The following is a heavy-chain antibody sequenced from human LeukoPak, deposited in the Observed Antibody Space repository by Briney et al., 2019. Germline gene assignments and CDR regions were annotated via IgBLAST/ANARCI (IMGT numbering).Heavy chain of an antibody. V-gene: IGHV1-69*13. D-gene: IGHD3-3*01. CDR3: ARDSYYDFWSGPRLYYYYYYMDV. Sequence: GASVKVSCKASGGTFSSYAISWVRQAPGQGLEWTGVIIPIFGTANHEQKFHGRVTITADETKSTAYMELSSLRSEDTCVYYCARDSYYDFWSGPRLYYYYYYMDVWGKGTTVTVSS. J-gene: IGHJ6*03. CDR2: IIPIFGTA. CDR1: GGTFSSYA.